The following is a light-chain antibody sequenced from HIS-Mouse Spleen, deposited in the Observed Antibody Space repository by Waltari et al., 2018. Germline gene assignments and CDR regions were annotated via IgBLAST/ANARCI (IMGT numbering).Light chain of an antibody. J-gene: IGLJ1*01. Sequence: SVPTPPRSVSPAPGGTDRLTCRGNHIGINLVHSYQQKPGQAPVLVVYNDSDRPSGIPERFSGSNSGNTATLTISRVEAGDEADYYCQVWDSSSAHYVFGTGTKLTVL. CDR2: NDS. CDR1: HIGINL. CDR3: QVWDSSSAHYV. V-gene: IGLV3-21*02.